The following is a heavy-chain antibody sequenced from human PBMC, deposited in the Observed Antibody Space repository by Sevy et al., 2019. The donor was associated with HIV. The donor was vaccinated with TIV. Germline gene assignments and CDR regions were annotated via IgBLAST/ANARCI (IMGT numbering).Heavy chain of an antibody. D-gene: IGHD3-16*01. CDR1: GFTFSANW. CDR3: AHETFGRFES. CDR2: IKADGMDK. V-gene: IGHV3-7*01. J-gene: IGHJ4*02. Sequence: GESLKISCAASGFTFSANWMNWVRQAPGKGVEWVANIKADGMDKHYVDSVEGRFTISRDNAKNLLFLQMNSLRVEDTAVYYCAHETFGRFESWGQGTLVTVSS.